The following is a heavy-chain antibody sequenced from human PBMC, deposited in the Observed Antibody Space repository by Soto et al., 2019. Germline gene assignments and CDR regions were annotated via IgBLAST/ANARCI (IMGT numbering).Heavy chain of an antibody. J-gene: IGHJ3*02. CDR2: IIPILGIA. CDR1: GGTFSSYT. V-gene: IGHV1-69*02. D-gene: IGHD3-22*01. CDR3: ARATDSSGADAFDI. Sequence: QVQLVQSGAEVKKPGSSVKVSCKASGGTFSSYTISWVRQAPGQGLEWMGRIIPILGIANYAQKFQGRVTITADKSTSTAYMELSSLRSEDTAVYYCARATDSSGADAFDIWGQGTMVTVSS.